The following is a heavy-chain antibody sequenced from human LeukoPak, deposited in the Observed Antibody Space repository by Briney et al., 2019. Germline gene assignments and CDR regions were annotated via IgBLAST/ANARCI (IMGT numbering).Heavy chain of an antibody. J-gene: IGHJ5*02. D-gene: IGHD5-18*01. CDR2: ISGSGGST. V-gene: IGHV3-23*01. CDR3: ARAGYGGNWFDP. CDR1: GFTFSSYA. Sequence: GGSLRLSCAASGFTFSSYAMSWVRQAPGKGLEWVSAISGSGGSTYYADSVKGRFTISRDNAKNTLYLQMNSLRAEDTAVYYCARAGYGGNWFDPWGQGTLVTVSS.